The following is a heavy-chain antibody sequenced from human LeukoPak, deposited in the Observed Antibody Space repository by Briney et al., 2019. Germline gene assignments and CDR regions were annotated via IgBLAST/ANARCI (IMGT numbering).Heavy chain of an antibody. Sequence: SCKASGGTFSSYGMHWVRQAPGKGLEWVAVIWYDGSNKYYADSVKGRFTISRDNSKNTLYLQMNSLRAEDTAVYYCANLWEFGGLGTLVTVSS. CDR1: GGTFSSYG. CDR3: ANLWEF. V-gene: IGHV3-33*06. D-gene: IGHD3-10*01. J-gene: IGHJ4*02. CDR2: IWYDGSNK.